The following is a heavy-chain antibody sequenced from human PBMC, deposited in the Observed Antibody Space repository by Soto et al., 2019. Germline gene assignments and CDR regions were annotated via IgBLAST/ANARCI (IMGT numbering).Heavy chain of an antibody. J-gene: IGHJ4*02. CDR3: ARATPPYYDILTGYLDY. V-gene: IGHV1-69*01. Sequence: QVQLVQSGAEVKKPGSSVKVSCKASGGTVSSYAIIWVRQAPGQGLEWMGGIIPIFGTTNYAQKFQGRVTITADESTSTAYMELSSLRSDVTAVYYCARATPPYYDILTGYLDYWGQGSLVTVSS. D-gene: IGHD3-9*01. CDR2: IIPIFGTT. CDR1: GGTVSSYA.